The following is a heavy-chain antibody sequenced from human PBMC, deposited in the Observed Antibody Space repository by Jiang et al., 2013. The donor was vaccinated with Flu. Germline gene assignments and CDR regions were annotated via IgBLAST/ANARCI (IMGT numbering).Heavy chain of an antibody. CDR1: IHLHSEF. Sequence: KKPGAVSEGFLQGFWIHLHSEFCVLGAPGPGQRLEWMGWINTDQGNTQYSQNFQGKVSITRDTSATTVYMELNSLNSEDTAVYYCARDAAGYGDSWGQGSLVTVSS. CDR2: INTDQGNT. V-gene: IGHV1-3*04. CDR3: ARDAAGYGDS. D-gene: IGHD5-12*01. J-gene: IGHJ4*02.